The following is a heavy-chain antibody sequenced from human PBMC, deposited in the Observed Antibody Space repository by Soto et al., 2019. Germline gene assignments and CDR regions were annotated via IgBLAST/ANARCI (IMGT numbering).Heavy chain of an antibody. J-gene: IGHJ6*02. CDR3: VRERTIFGVAPGGGVDV. CDR2: VYHSGAT. D-gene: IGHD3-3*01. CDR1: GGSISTSDYT. V-gene: IGHV4-30-2*01. Sequence: QLQLQESGSGLIKPSQTLSLTCAVSGGSISTSDYTWSWIRQPPGRGLEWIGSVYHSGATHYIPSLKNRLTMSLDKSKNQFSLDLTSVTAADTAVYYCVRERTIFGVAPGGGVDVWGQGTTVTVS.